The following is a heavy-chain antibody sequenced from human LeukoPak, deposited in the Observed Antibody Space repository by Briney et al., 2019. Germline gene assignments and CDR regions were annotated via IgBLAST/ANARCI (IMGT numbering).Heavy chain of an antibody. D-gene: IGHD2-2*01. CDR2: ISGSGGST. V-gene: IGHV3-23*01. J-gene: IGHJ6*03. Sequence: GGSLRLSCEASGFIFSNYGMSWVRQAPGKGLEWVSGISGSGGSTYYPDSVKGRFTISKDNSKNTLYLQMNSLRAEDTAVYYCARTLVGFKGNYYTDVWGKGTTVTISS. CDR3: ARTLVGFKGNYYTDV. CDR1: GFIFSNYG.